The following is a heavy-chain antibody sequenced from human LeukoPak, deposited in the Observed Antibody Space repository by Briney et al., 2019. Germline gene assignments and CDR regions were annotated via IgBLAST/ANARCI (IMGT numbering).Heavy chain of an antibody. J-gene: IGHJ4*02. CDR2: SSYSGNT. CDR3: ARGRGNGWYDY. D-gene: IGHD6-19*01. Sequence: PSETLSLTCTVSGASITSDFWSWVRQPPGKGLEWIGYSSYSGNTRYSPSLNSRVTISLDTSKNQFSLNLNSVTAAYTAVYYCARGRGNGWYDYWGQGTLVTVSS. CDR1: GASITSDF. V-gene: IGHV4-59*01.